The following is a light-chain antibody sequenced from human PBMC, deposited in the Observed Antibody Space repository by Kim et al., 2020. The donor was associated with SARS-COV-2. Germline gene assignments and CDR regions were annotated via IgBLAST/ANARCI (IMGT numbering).Light chain of an antibody. Sequence: GQSITISCTGSSGDVGGYNYVSWYQQHPGKAPKLMISEVCNRPSGVSDRFSGSKSGNTASLIISGLQAEDEADYYCSSYTGSTTLVFGGGTQLTVL. CDR2: EVC. CDR3: SSYTGSTTLV. J-gene: IGLJ2*01. CDR1: SGDVGGYNY. V-gene: IGLV2-14*01.